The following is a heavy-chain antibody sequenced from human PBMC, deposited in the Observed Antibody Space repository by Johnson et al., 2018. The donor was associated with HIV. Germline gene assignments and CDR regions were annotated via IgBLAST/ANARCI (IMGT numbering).Heavy chain of an antibody. CDR2: IRWTSGSI. D-gene: IGHD1-26*01. Sequence: VQLVESGGGLVQPGRSLRLSCAASGFTFDDYAMHWVRQAPGKGLEWVSGIRWTSGSIGYADAVKGRFTISRDNAKNSLYLQMNSLRAEDTAVYYWAQGGGSYYRGDAFDIWGQGTMVTVSS. CDR1: GFTFDDYA. V-gene: IGHV3-9*01. J-gene: IGHJ3*02. CDR3: AQGGGSYYRGDAFDI.